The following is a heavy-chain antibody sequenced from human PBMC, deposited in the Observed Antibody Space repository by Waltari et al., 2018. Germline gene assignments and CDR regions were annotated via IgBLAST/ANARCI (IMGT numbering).Heavy chain of an antibody. J-gene: IGHJ4*02. CDR3: ARALNYYDSSGPSGYYFDY. Sequence: QVQLQESGPGLVKPSQTLSLTCTVSGGSISSGGYYWSWIRQQPGKGLEWIGYIYHSGSTYYNPSLKSRVTISVDRSKNQFSLKLSSVTAADTAVYYCARALNYYDSSGPSGYYFDYWGQGTLVTVSS. CDR2: IYHSGST. CDR1: GGSISSGGYY. D-gene: IGHD3-22*01. V-gene: IGHV4-30-2*01.